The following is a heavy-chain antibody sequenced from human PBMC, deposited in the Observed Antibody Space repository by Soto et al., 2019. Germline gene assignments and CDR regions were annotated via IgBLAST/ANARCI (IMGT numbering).Heavy chain of an antibody. V-gene: IGHV3-66*01. CDR2: IYSGGST. J-gene: IGHJ4*02. CDR3: ARSIMITFGALDY. Sequence: EVQLVESGGGLVQPGGSLRLSCAASGFTVSSNYMSWVRQAPGKGLEWVSVIYSGGSTYYADSVKGRFTISIYNSKNTLYLQMNSLRAEDTAVYYCARSIMITFGALDYWGQGTLVTVSS. CDR1: GFTVSSNY. D-gene: IGHD3-16*01.